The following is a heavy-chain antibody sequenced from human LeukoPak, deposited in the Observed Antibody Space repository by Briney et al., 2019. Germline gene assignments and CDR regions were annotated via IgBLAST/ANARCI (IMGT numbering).Heavy chain of an antibody. CDR1: GGSISSSSYY. J-gene: IGHJ3*02. CDR2: IYYSGST. CDR3: AREGNNAFDI. Sequence: PSETLSLTCTVSGGSISSSSYYWSWIRQPPGKGLEWIGYIYYSGSTNYNPSLKSRVTISVDTSKNQFSLKLSSVTAADTAVYYCAREGNNAFDIWGQGTMVTVSS. D-gene: IGHD1/OR15-1a*01. V-gene: IGHV4-61*01.